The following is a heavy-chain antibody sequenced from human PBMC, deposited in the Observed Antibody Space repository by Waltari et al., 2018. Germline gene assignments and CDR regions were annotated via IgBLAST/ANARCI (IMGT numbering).Heavy chain of an antibody. Sequence: QVQLVQSGAEVKKPGASVTVSCKASGYTFTSYGISWVRQAPGQGLEWMGWISAYNGNTNDAQKHQGRVTMTTDTSTSTAYMELRSLRSDDTAVYYCAREQMYHYDSSGYYYWFDPWGQGTLVTVSS. D-gene: IGHD3-22*01. J-gene: IGHJ5*02. V-gene: IGHV1-18*01. CDR3: AREQMYHYDSSGYYYWFDP. CDR1: GYTFTSYG. CDR2: ISAYNGNT.